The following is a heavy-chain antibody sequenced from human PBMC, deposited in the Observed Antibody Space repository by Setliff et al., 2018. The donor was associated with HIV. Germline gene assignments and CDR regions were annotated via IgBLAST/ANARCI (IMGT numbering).Heavy chain of an antibody. V-gene: IGHV5-51*01. CDR3: ATMIRGGPMDY. J-gene: IGHJ4*02. D-gene: IGHD3-10*01. CDR2: IYPRDSAP. CDR1: GYDFGFYY. Sequence: PGESLKISCKTSGYDFGFYYIGWVRQMPGKGLEWMGIIYPRDSAPKYSPSFQGQVIISADTSINTACLEWRSLKASDTAMYYCATMIRGGPMDYWGQGPLVTVSS.